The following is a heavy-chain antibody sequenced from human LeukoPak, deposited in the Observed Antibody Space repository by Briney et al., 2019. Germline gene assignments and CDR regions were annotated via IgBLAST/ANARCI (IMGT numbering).Heavy chain of an antibody. CDR1: GGSISSSNW. CDR3: AREPRGITMIVVHLRGYFDL. CDR2: IYHSGST. V-gene: IGHV4-4*02. D-gene: IGHD3-22*01. J-gene: IGHJ2*01. Sequence: PSGTLSLTCAVSGGSISSSNWWSWVRQPPGKGLEWIGEIYHSGSTNYNPSLKSRVAISVDKSKNQFSLKLSSVTAADTAVYYCAREPRGITMIVVHLRGYFDLWGRGTLVTVSS.